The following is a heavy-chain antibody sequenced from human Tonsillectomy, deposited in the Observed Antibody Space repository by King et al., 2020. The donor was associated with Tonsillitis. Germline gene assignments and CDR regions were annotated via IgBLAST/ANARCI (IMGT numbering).Heavy chain of an antibody. CDR3: AKDGSSFDYYFYMDV. V-gene: IGHV3-23*04. CDR1: GFTFSTYA. Sequence: VQLVESGGGLVQPGGSLRLSCAASGFTFSTYAMTWVRQAPGKGLEWVSAISGRGHTTYHAASVKGRFTISRDNSKNTLYLQMNSLRAEDTAIYYCAKDGSSFDYYFYMDVWGKGTTVTVSS. D-gene: IGHD2-15*01. J-gene: IGHJ6*03. CDR2: ISGRGHTT.